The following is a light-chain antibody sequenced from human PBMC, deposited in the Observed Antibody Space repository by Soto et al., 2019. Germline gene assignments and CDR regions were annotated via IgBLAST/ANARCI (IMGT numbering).Light chain of an antibody. CDR2: ATS. Sequence: IQMTQSPSSLSASVGDTVTITCRASQTSSFYLNWYQQKPGRTPNLLIYATSSLQSGFPSRFDGSGSGTEFTLTISSLQPDDFATYYCQQSFSTPHTFGQGTKLELK. J-gene: IGKJ2*01. CDR3: QQSFSTPHT. CDR1: QTSSFY. V-gene: IGKV1-39*01.